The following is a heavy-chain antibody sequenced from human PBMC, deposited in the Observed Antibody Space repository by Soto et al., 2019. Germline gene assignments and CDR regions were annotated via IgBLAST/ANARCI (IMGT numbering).Heavy chain of an antibody. CDR1: GGSISPYY. CDR3: ARDKSTTVTTSVWAFDI. Sequence: QVQLQESGPGLVKPSETLSLTCTVSGGSISPYYWSWIRQPPGKGLEWIGYIYYSGNTNYNPSLKSRVTRSVDTSKNQFSLKLSSVTAADTAVYYCARDKSTTVTTSVWAFDIWGQGTMVTVSP. D-gene: IGHD4-17*01. J-gene: IGHJ3*02. V-gene: IGHV4-59*01. CDR2: IYYSGNT.